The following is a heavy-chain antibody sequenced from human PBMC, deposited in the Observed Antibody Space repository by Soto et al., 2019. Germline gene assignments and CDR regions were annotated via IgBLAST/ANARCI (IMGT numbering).Heavy chain of an antibody. CDR3: ARGDSTDCSNGVCSFFYNHDMDV. V-gene: IGHV1-2*04. CDR1: GYSFTDYH. D-gene: IGHD2-8*01. CDR2: INPKSGGT. Sequence: ASVKVSCKASGYSFTDYHIHWVRQAPGQGLEWLGRINPKSGGTSTAQKFQGWVTMTTDTSISTASMELTRLTSGDTAIYYCARGDSTDCSNGVCSFFYNHDMDVWGQGTTVTVSS. J-gene: IGHJ6*02.